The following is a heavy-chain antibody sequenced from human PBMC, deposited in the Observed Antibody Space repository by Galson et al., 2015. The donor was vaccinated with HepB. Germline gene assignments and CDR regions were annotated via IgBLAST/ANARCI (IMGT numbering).Heavy chain of an antibody. CDR1: GYTFTSYY. D-gene: IGHD2-21*01. Sequence: SVKVSCKASGYTFTSYYMHWVRQAPGQGLEWMGIINPSGGSTSYAQKFQGRVTMTWDTSTSTVYMELSSLRSEDTAVYYCARVADVFQPLYYFDYWGQGTLVTVSS. V-gene: IGHV1-46*03. CDR2: INPSGGST. J-gene: IGHJ4*02. CDR3: ARVADVFQPLYYFDY.